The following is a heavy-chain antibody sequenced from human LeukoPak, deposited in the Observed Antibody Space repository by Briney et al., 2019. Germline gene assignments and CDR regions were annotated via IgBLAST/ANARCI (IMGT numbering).Heavy chain of an antibody. Sequence: GGSLRLSCAASGFTLDDYGMSWVRQAPGKGLEWVSGINWNGGSTGYADSVKGRFTISRDNAKNSLYLQVNSLRAEDTALYYCARAPGRVGYFDYWGQGTLVTVSS. CDR3: ARAPGRVGYFDY. V-gene: IGHV3-20*04. CDR1: GFTLDDYG. D-gene: IGHD1-26*01. CDR2: INWNGGST. J-gene: IGHJ4*02.